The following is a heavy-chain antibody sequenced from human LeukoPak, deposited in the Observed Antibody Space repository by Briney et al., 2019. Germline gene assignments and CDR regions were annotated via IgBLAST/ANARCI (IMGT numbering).Heavy chain of an antibody. D-gene: IGHD4-17*01. CDR2: VHISGTT. V-gene: IGHV4-4*07. CDR3: ARDPGDTYHDWYFNL. Sequence: SETLSLTCTVAGEYISSYYWSWIRQSAENGLEWIGRVHISGTTHYNPSLQGRVTMSVDTPKNQFSLNLNSVTAADTAVYYCARDPGDTYHDWYFNLWGRGTVVTVSS. CDR1: GEYISSYY. J-gene: IGHJ2*01.